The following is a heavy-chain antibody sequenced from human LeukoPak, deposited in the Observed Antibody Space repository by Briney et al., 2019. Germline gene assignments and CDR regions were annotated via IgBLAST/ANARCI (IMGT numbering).Heavy chain of an antibody. CDR2: IKSDGSST. CDR3: ARGGRYAYFLDY. Sequence: PGGSLSLSCAASGFIFSDYWMNWVRHGPGKGLVWVSRIKSDGSSTSYAESVKGRFTISRDNAKNTVYVHMNSLRDEDTAVYYCARGGRYAYFLDYWGQGTLVTVSS. CDR1: GFIFSDYW. D-gene: IGHD3-16*01. J-gene: IGHJ4*02. V-gene: IGHV3-74*01.